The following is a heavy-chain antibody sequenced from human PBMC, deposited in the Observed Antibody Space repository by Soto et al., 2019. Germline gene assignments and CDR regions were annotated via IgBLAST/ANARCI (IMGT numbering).Heavy chain of an antibody. D-gene: IGHD2-21*02. CDR3: AKDSTVVVTAIGSWYFDL. CDR1: GFTFSSYG. CDR2: ISYDGSNK. J-gene: IGHJ2*01. V-gene: IGHV3-30*18. Sequence: QVQLVESGGGVVQPGRSLRLSCAASGFTFSSYGMHWVRQAPGKGLEWVAVISYDGSNKYYADSVKGRFTISRDNSKNTLYLQMNSLRAEDTAVYYCAKDSTVVVTAIGSWYFDLWGRCTLVTVSS.